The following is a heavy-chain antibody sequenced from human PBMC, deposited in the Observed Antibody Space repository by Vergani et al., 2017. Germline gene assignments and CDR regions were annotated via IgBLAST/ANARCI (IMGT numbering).Heavy chain of an antibody. CDR1: GYSFSDYW. V-gene: IGHV5-51*01. CDR3: ARRGTQGEYFNL. J-gene: IGHJ2*01. D-gene: IGHD3-16*01. Sequence: EVQLVQSGAAVKKPGESLKISCKGSGYSFSDYWIAWVRQMPGKGLEWMGIIYPGDSDTRYSPSFQGQVTISVDKSISTAYLQWSSLKASDTGIYYCARRGTQGEYFNLWGRGTLVTVSS. CDR2: IYPGDSDT.